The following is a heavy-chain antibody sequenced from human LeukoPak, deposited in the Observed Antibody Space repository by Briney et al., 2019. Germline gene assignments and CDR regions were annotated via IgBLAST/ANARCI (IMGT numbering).Heavy chain of an antibody. CDR2: ICDRGST. Sequence: PSETLSLTCTVSGGSISSYCWSWIRQPPGKGLEWIGNICDRGSTKYNPSLKSRVTISPDTSKNEFSLRLSSVTAADTAVYSCARRSRNGYFLDSWGQGTLVTVSS. J-gene: IGHJ4*02. CDR1: GGSISSYC. D-gene: IGHD5-24*01. CDR3: ARRSRNGYFLDS. V-gene: IGHV4-59*01.